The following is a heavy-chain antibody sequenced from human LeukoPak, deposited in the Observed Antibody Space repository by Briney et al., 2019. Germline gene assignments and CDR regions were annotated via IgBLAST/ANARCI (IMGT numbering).Heavy chain of an antibody. CDR2: ISDDGSNK. D-gene: IGHD1-26*01. V-gene: IGHV3-30-3*01. Sequence: GRSPRLSCAASGFTFSNYAMHWVRQAPGKGLEWVAVISDDGSNKYYADSVKGRFTVSRDNSKNTFYVQMNSLRPEDTAVYYCARDFRIVGPSSGHYYRMDVWGQGTTVTVS. CDR1: GFTFSNYA. J-gene: IGHJ6*02. CDR3: ARDFRIVGPSSGHYYRMDV.